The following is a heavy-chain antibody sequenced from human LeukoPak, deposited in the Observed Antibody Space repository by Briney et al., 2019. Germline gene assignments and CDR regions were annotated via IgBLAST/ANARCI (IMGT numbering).Heavy chain of an antibody. CDR3: ARGIGVLRYFQVDGMDV. V-gene: IGHV1-69*01. D-gene: IGHD3-9*01. CDR2: IIPIFGTA. CDR1: GGTFSIYA. J-gene: IGHJ6*02. Sequence: SVTVSCTASGGTFSIYAISWVRQAPGQGLEWMGGIIPIFGTANYAQKFQGRVTITADESTSTAYMELSSLRSEDTAVYYCARGIGVLRYFQVDGMDVWGQGTTVTVSS.